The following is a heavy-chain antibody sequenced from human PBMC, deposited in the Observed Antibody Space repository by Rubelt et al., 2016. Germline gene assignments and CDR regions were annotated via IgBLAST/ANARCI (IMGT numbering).Heavy chain of an antibody. J-gene: IGHJ4*02. CDR1: GFTFSTYW. CDR2: ITNDGSYT. D-gene: IGHD1-26*01. V-gene: IGHV3-74*01. Sequence: EVQLVESGGGLVKPGGSLRLSCAASGFTFSTYWMHWVRQAPGRGLVWVSLITNDGSYTNSADSVKGRFTISRDNSKNTLYLQMNSLEAEDTAVYYCSRDVGSSPVDYWGQGTLVTVSS. CDR3: SRDVGSSPVDY.